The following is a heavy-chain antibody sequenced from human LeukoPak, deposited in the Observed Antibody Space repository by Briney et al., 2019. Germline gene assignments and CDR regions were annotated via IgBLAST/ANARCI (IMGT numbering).Heavy chain of an antibody. Sequence: GASVKVSCKASGYTFTDYYMHWVRQAPGQGLAWMGWINPYSGDTNYAQKFQGRVTMTRDTSISTAYMELSRLRSDDTAVYYCARDHSGRKYGMDVWGQGTTVTVSS. CDR2: INPYSGDT. V-gene: IGHV1-2*02. D-gene: IGHD1-26*01. CDR3: ARDHSGRKYGMDV. CDR1: GYTFTDYY. J-gene: IGHJ6*02.